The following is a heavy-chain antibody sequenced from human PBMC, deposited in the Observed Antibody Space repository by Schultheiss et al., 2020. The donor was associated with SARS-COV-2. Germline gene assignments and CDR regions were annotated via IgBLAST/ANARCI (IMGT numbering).Heavy chain of an antibody. CDR3: ARVMRYSSSWYISDYYYGMDV. V-gene: IGHV4-59*01. J-gene: IGHJ6*02. CDR1: GGSISSYY. CDR2: IYYSGST. D-gene: IGHD6-13*01. Sequence: ESLKISCTVSGGSISSYYWSWIRQPPGKGLEWIGYIYYSGSTNYNPSLKSRVTISVDTSKNQFSLKLSSVTAADTAVYYCARVMRYSSSWYISDYYYGMDVWGQGTTVTVSS.